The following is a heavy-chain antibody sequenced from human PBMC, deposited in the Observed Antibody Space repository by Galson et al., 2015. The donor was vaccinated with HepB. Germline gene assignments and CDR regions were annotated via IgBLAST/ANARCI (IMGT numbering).Heavy chain of an antibody. CDR3: ARAADYDSSGYYYYYGMDV. Sequence: SLRLSCAASGFTFSSYWMHWVRHAPGKGLVWVSRINSDGSSTSYADSVKGRFTISRDNAKNTLYLQMNSLRAEDTAVYYCARAADYDSSGYYYYYGMDVWGQGTTVTVSS. CDR2: INSDGSST. D-gene: IGHD3-22*01. CDR1: GFTFSSYW. J-gene: IGHJ6*02. V-gene: IGHV3-74*01.